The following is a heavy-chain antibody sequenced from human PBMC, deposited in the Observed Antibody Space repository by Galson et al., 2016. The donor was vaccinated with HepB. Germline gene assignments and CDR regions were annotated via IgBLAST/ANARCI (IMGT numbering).Heavy chain of an antibody. V-gene: IGHV5-51*01. CDR3: ATQLGRGFFDWLLYADL. D-gene: IGHD3-9*01. CDR1: GYTFSNYW. Sequence: VKKPGESLKISCKASGYTFSNYWIGWVRQMPGKGLEWMGIIYSGDSDTRYSPSFQGQVTISADKSISTAYLQWSSLKASDTAIYYCATQLGRGFFDWLLYADLWGQGTLVTVSS. CDR2: IYSGDSDT. J-gene: IGHJ5*02.